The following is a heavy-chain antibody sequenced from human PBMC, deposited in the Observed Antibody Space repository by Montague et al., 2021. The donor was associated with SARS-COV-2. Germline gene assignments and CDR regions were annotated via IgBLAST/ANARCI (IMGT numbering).Heavy chain of an antibody. CDR3: AREGEGYSSSWWIDY. Sequence: SETLSLTCTVSGGSISSYYWSWIRQPPGKGLGWIGYIYYSGSTNYNPSLKSRVTISVDTSKNQFSLKLSSVTAADTAVYYCAREGEGYSSSWWIDYWGQGTLVTVSS. V-gene: IGHV4-59*01. D-gene: IGHD6-13*01. J-gene: IGHJ4*02. CDR1: GGSISSYY. CDR2: IYYSGST.